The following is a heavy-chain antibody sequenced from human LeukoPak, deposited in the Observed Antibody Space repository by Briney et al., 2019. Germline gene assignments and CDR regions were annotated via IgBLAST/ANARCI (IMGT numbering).Heavy chain of an antibody. V-gene: IGHV3-23*01. Sequence: QPGGSLRLSCAASGFTFNRHAMSWVRQAPGEGLEWVSAISGSGDSTYYADSVKGRFTISRDNSKHTLYLQMNSLRAEDTALYYCAKAYDDYGFDYWGQGTLVTVSS. D-gene: IGHD4-17*01. CDR1: GFTFNRHA. CDR2: ISGSGDST. J-gene: IGHJ4*02. CDR3: AKAYDDYGFDY.